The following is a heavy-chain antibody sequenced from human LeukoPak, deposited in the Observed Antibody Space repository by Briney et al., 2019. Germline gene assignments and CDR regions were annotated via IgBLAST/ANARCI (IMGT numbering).Heavy chain of an antibody. D-gene: IGHD2-8*02. J-gene: IGHJ6*03. CDR2: INPNSGGT. CDR3: ARGVFSGVWLYYYYMDV. CDR1: GYTFTGYY. V-gene: IGHV1-2*02. Sequence: ASVKVSCKASGYTFTGYYMHWVRQAPGQGLEWMGWINPNSGGTNYAQKFQGRVTTTRDTSISTAYMGLSRLRSDDTAVYYCARGVFSGVWLYYYYMDVWAKGPRSPSP.